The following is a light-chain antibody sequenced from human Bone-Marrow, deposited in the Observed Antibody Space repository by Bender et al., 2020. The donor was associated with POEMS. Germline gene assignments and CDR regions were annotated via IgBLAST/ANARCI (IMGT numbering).Light chain of an antibody. CDR2: DVS. CDR1: NSDVGAYNY. Sequence: QSALTQPASVSGSLGQSIILSCTGTNSDVGAYNYVSWYQQHPGQAPKLIMYDVSHRPSGVSDRFSGSKSGNTASLTISGLQAEDEADYYCSSYTSSSTWMFGGGTRLTVL. CDR3: SSYTSSSTWM. J-gene: IGLJ3*02. V-gene: IGLV2-14*03.